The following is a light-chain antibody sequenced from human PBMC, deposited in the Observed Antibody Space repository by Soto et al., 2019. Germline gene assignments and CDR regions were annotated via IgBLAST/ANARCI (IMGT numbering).Light chain of an antibody. Sequence: QSALTQPRSVSGSPGQSVTISCTGARSDVGGYRFVSLYQQHPDKAPKLMIYDVDKRPSGVPERFSGSKSGNTASLTIPGLQSEDEADYFCRSDAGGFTRVFGGGTKVTVL. CDR3: RSDAGGFTRV. J-gene: IGLJ3*02. CDR2: DVD. CDR1: RSDVGGYRF. V-gene: IGLV2-11*01.